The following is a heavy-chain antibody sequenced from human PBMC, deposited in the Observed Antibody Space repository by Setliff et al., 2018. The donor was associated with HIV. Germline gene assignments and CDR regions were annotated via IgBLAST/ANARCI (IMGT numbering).Heavy chain of an antibody. J-gene: IGHJ4*02. Sequence: SETLSLTCTVSNGSISSSSYLWGWIRQPPGKGLEWIGNIFYSGSTYYNPSLKSRVLISVDTSKNQFSLKLTSVTAADTAVYYCARRGIIAGTTDFWGQGTPVTVSS. V-gene: IGHV4-39*01. CDR3: ARRGIIAGTTDF. D-gene: IGHD1-7*01. CDR1: NGSISSSSYL. CDR2: IFYSGST.